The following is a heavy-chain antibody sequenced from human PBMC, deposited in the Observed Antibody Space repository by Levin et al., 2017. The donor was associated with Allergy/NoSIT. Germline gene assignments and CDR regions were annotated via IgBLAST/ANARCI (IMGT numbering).Heavy chain of an antibody. D-gene: IGHD5-18*01. Sequence: GESLKISCAASGFTFNNYAMSWVRQAPGRGLEWVSAISGSGDSTYYAGPVKGRFTISRDNSKNTLYLQMSSLRAEDTAVYYCAKRDSGYSYGYVDDYWGQGTLVTVSS. CDR3: AKRDSGYSYGYVDDY. J-gene: IGHJ4*02. CDR2: ISGSGDST. CDR1: GFTFNNYA. V-gene: IGHV3-23*01.